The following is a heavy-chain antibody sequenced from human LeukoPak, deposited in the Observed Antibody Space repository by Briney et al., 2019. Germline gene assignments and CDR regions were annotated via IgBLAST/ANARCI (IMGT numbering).Heavy chain of an antibody. Sequence: GGSLRLSCAASGFTFSSYNMNWVRQAPGKGLEWVSYISSGSSTIYYADSVKGRFTISRDNAKNSLYLQMNSLRAEDTAVYYCARGNSVAGTDISYWGQGTLVTVSS. CDR2: ISSGSSTI. V-gene: IGHV3-48*04. CDR1: GFTFSSYN. CDR3: ARGNSVAGTDISY. D-gene: IGHD6-19*01. J-gene: IGHJ4*02.